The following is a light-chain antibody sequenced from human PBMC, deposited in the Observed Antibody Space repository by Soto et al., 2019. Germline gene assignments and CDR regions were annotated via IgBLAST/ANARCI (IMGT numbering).Light chain of an antibody. CDR2: GAS. CDR3: QHYYDWPPAFT. CDR1: QSLSSN. V-gene: IGKV3-15*01. Sequence: ERVRTQSPATLSVSPGERATLSCRASQSLSSNLAWYQQKPGQAPRLLIYGASTRASGIPARFSGSGSGTEFTLTISSLQSEDFALYYCQHYYDWPPAFTFGPGTKVDL. J-gene: IGKJ3*01.